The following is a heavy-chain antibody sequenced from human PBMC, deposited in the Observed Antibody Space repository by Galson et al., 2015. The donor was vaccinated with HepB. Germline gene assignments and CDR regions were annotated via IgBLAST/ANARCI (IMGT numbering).Heavy chain of an antibody. CDR2: ISYDGAYT. V-gene: IGHV3-30*18. J-gene: IGHJ4*02. CDR3: AKRNDGGSQKDFDK. Sequence: SLRLSCAASGFTFNNYGMHWVRQAPGKGLEWVAVISYDGAYTLYSDSVKGRFTISRDNSKSTLYVEMNSLRPKDTAVYYCAKRNDGGSQKDFDKWGQGTLVTVSS. CDR1: GFTFNNYG. D-gene: IGHD3-16*01.